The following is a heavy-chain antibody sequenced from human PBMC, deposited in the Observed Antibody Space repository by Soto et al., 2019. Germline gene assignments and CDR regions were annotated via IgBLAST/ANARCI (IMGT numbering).Heavy chain of an antibody. CDR3: ARHTDDILTGNEALDI. V-gene: IGHV4-59*08. CDR1: GAPINGYY. Sequence: PSETLSLTCAVSGAPINGYYWSWIRQSPGKGLEWIGYIYYYGTTNYNPTLKSRVTISVDTSKNQFSLKLSSVAAADTAVYYCARHTDDILTGNEALDIWGQGTMVTVSS. J-gene: IGHJ3*02. D-gene: IGHD3-9*01. CDR2: IYYYGTT.